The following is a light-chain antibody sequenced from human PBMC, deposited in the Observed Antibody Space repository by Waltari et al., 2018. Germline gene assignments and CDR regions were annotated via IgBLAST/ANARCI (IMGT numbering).Light chain of an antibody. J-gene: IGKJ2*01. V-gene: IGKV1-39*01. Sequence: DIQMTQSPSSLSASVGDRVTITCRASQSISSYLNWYQQKPGKAPKRLIYAASSLQSGVPSRFSGSVSGTDFTLTISSLQPEDFATDYCQQSYSTPHTFGQGTKLEIK. CDR2: AAS. CDR3: QQSYSTPHT. CDR1: QSISSY.